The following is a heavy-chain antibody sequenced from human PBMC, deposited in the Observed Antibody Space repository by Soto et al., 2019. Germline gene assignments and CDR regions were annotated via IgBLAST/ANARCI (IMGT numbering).Heavy chain of an antibody. CDR1: GGSLSTNP. D-gene: IGHD2-15*01. V-gene: IGHV1-69*06. CDR2: TGSGTGPG. J-gene: IGHJ4*02. CDR3: ARPDSGGFYRFFDS. Sequence: SVKVSCKASGGSLSTNPISWVRQAPGQGLEWMGGTGSGTGPGNHAQKFQGRLTVTADKSTSTVYMELTNLSSEDTAVYYCARPDSGGFYRFFDSRGQGTLVTVSS.